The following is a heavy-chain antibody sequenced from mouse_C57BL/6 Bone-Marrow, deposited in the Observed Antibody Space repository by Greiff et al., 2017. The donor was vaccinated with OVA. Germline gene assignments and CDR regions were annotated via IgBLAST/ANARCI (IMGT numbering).Heavy chain of an antibody. J-gene: IGHJ3*01. CDR1: GFNIKDDY. D-gene: IGHD1-1*01. V-gene: IGHV14-4*01. CDR2: IDPENGDT. Sequence: VQLKESGAELVRPGASVKLSCTASGFNIKDDYMHWVKQRPEQGLEWIGWIDPENGDTEYASKFQGKATITADTSSNTAYLQLSSLTSEDTAVYYCTRYGSPLAYWGQGTLVTVSA. CDR3: TRYGSPLAY.